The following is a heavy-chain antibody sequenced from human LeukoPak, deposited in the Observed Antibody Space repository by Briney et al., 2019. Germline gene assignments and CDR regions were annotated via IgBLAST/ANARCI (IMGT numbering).Heavy chain of an antibody. D-gene: IGHD3-10*01. CDR3: ARVIVTENYYGSGSYYIPMIYYYMDV. J-gene: IGHJ6*03. CDR1: GYTFTSYG. V-gene: IGHV1-18*01. CDR2: ISAYNGNT. Sequence: ASVKVSCKASGYTFTSYGISWVRQAPGQGLEWMGWISAYNGNTNYAQKLQGRVTMTTDTSTSTAYMELRSLRSDDTAVYYCARVIVTENYYGSGSYYIPMIYYYMDVWGKGTTVTVSS.